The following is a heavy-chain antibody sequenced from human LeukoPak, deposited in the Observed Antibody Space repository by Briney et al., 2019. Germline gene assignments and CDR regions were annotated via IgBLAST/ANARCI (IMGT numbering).Heavy chain of an antibody. CDR3: ARVGTGTTFGGYYYYYMDV. D-gene: IGHD1-1*01. Sequence: SETLSLTCTVSGYSISSGYYWGWIRQPPGEGLEWIGSIYHSGSTYYNPSLKSRVTISVETSKNHVSLKLTSVTAADTAVYYCARVGTGTTFGGYYYYYMDVWGKGTTVTVSS. V-gene: IGHV4-38-2*02. CDR1: GYSISSGYY. CDR2: IYHSGST. J-gene: IGHJ6*03.